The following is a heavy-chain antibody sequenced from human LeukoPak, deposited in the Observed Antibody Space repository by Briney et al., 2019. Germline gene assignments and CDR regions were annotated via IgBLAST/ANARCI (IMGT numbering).Heavy chain of an antibody. CDR3: AKLTTGTTPIDY. J-gene: IGHJ4*02. Sequence: GRSLRLSCAASGFTFSSYGVHWVRQAPGKGLEWVAVIWYDGSNKYYADSVKGRFTISRDNSKNTLYLQMNSLRAEDTAVYYCAKLTTGTTPIDYWGQGTLVTVSS. CDR1: GFTFSSYG. CDR2: IWYDGSNK. D-gene: IGHD1-1*01. V-gene: IGHV3-33*06.